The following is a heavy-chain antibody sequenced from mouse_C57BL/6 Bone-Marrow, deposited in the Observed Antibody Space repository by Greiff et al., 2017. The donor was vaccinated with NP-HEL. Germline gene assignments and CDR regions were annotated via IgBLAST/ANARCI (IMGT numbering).Heavy chain of an antibody. Sequence: VQLQQPGAELVRPGASVKLSCKASGYTFTSYGISWVKQRPGQGLEWIGEIYPRSGNTYYNEKFKGKATLTADKSSSTAYMELRSLTSEDSAVYFCAKGSSYYGYRYYAMDYWGQGTSVTVSS. CDR2: IYPRSGNT. J-gene: IGHJ4*01. V-gene: IGHV1-81*01. CDR1: GYTFTSYG. D-gene: IGHD2-9*01. CDR3: AKGSSYYGYRYYAMDY.